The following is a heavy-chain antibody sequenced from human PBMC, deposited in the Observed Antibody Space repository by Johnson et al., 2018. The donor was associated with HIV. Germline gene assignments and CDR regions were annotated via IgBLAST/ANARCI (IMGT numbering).Heavy chain of an antibody. CDR1: GFTFGDYA. D-gene: IGHD7-27*01. Sequence: VQLVESGGGLVQPGRSLRLSCTASGFTFGDYAMSWVRQAPGKGLEWVGFIRSNAYGGTTEYAASVKGRFTISRDDSKNTLYLQMNSLKTEDTAVYYCPTSWRITGVPATWGQGTMVTVSS. V-gene: IGHV3-49*04. CDR3: PTSWRITGVPAT. CDR2: IRSNAYGGTT. J-gene: IGHJ3*01.